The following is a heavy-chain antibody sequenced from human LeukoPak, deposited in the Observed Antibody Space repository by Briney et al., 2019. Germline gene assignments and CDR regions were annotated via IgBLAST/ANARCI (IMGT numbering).Heavy chain of an antibody. D-gene: IGHD6-19*01. Sequence: EGSLRLSCAASGFTFSSYSMNWVRQAPGKGLEWVSYISSSSYYIYYADSVKGRFTISRDNAKNSLYLQMNSLRPEDTAVYYCARDPPFGSGWSQNHFDHWGQGTLVTVSS. V-gene: IGHV3-21*01. CDR3: ARDPPFGSGWSQNHFDH. CDR2: ISSSSYYI. J-gene: IGHJ4*02. CDR1: GFTFSSYS.